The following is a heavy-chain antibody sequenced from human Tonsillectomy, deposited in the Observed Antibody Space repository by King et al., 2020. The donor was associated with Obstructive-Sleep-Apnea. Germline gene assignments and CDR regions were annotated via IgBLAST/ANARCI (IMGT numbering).Heavy chain of an antibody. CDR1: GGSMNSFY. J-gene: IGHJ1*01. CDR3: AREFQD. CDR2: IYTSGST. V-gene: IGHV4-4*07. Sequence: QLQESGPGLVKPSETLSLTCTVSGGSMNSFYWSWIRQPAGKGLEWIGRIYTSGSTNCNPSLKSRVTVSVDTSKKQFSLKLRSVTAADTAVYYCAREFQDWGQGTLVTVSS.